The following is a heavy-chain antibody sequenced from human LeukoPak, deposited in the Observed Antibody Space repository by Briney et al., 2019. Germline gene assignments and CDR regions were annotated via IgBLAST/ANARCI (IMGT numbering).Heavy chain of an antibody. V-gene: IGHV3-7*01. CDR2: IKQDGSEK. J-gene: IGHJ6*02. Sequence: GGSLRLSCAASGFTFSSYWMSWVRQAPGKGLEWVANIKQDGSEKYYVDSVKGRFTISRDNAKNSLYLQMNSLRAEDTAVYYCARDTPWDHYDSSGPNSDYGMDVWGQGTTVTVSS. CDR1: GFTFSSYW. CDR3: ARDTPWDHYDSSGPNSDYGMDV. D-gene: IGHD3-22*01.